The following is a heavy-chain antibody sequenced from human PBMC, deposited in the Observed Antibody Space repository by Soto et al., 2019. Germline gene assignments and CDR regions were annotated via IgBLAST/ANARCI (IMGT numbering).Heavy chain of an antibody. J-gene: IGHJ6*02. CDR1: GFTFGNYA. Sequence: GGSLRLSCSASGFTFGNYAMTWVRQAPGRGLEWVAGIGDRGDTPYYADSGRGRFTISRDNSKNILFLQMDRLRAEDTAVYYCAKDLNGRGSWPTYYYGMDVWGQGTTVTVSS. D-gene: IGHD6-13*01. CDR2: IGDRGDTP. V-gene: IGHV3-23*01. CDR3: AKDLNGRGSWPTYYYGMDV.